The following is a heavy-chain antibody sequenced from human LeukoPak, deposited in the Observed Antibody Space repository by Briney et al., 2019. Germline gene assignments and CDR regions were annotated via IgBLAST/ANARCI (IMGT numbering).Heavy chain of an antibody. CDR1: GYSFTSYW. J-gene: IGHJ5*02. Sequence: GESLKTSCKGSGYSFTSYWIGWVRQMPGKGLEWMGIIYPGDSDTRYSPSFQGQVTISADKSISTAYLQWSSLKASDTAMYYCARRHGGELDQFNWFDPWGQGTLVTVSS. CDR2: IYPGDSDT. V-gene: IGHV5-51*01. D-gene: IGHD1/OR15-1a*01. CDR3: ARRHGGELDQFNWFDP.